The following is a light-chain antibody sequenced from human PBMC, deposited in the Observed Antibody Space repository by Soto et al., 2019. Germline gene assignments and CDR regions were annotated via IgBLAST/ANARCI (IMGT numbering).Light chain of an antibody. CDR1: QSIGGF. CDR3: QQSYSTPPT. J-gene: IGKJ4*01. Sequence: DIQTTQSPSSLSVSVGDRVTITCRASQSIGGFLNWYQQKLGKAPKLLIYAASSLQSGVPSRFSGSGSGTDFTLTISSLQHEDFATYYCQQSYSTPPTFGGGPKADIK. V-gene: IGKV1-39*01. CDR2: AAS.